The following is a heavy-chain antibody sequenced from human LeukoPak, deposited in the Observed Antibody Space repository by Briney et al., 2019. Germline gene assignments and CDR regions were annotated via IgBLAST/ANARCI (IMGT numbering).Heavy chain of an antibody. CDR3: ARGGTMVRGVVYNWFDP. Sequence: SETLSLTCTVTGGSISSGGYYWSWIRQPPGKGLGWIGYIYHSGSTYYNPSLKSRVTISVDRSKNQFSLKLSSVTAADTAVYYCARGGTMVRGVVYNWFDPWGQGTLVTVSS. J-gene: IGHJ5*02. CDR1: GGSISSGGYY. CDR2: IYHSGST. V-gene: IGHV4-30-2*01. D-gene: IGHD3-10*01.